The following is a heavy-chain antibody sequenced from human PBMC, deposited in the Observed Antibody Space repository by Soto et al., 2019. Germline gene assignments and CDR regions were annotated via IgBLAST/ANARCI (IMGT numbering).Heavy chain of an antibody. V-gene: IGHV3-30-3*01. CDR3: ARQLGESDSSQPFDYYYYYGMDV. Sequence: QVQLVESGGGVVQPGRSLRLSCAASGFTFSSYAMHWVRQAPGKGLEWVAVISYDGSNKYYADSVKGRFTISRDNSKNPLYLQMNSLRAEDTAVYYCARQLGESDSSQPFDYYYYYGMDVWGQGTTVTVSS. CDR1: GFTFSSYA. D-gene: IGHD2-21*01. CDR2: ISYDGSNK. J-gene: IGHJ6*02.